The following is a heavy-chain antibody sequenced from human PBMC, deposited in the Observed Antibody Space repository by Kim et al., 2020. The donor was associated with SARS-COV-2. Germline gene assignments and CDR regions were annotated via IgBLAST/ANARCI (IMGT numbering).Heavy chain of an antibody. Sequence: GGSLRLSCTASGFTFDGYAMHWVRQAPGKGLEWVSSISWNSGSAGYADSVKGRFTISRDNAKNSLYLQMNSLRVEDTALYYCAKDAGSRTWYYFDYWGQGTLVTVSS. D-gene: IGHD2-2*01. CDR2: ISWNSGSA. V-gene: IGHV3-9*01. J-gene: IGHJ4*02. CDR1: GFTFDGYA. CDR3: AKDAGSRTWYYFDY.